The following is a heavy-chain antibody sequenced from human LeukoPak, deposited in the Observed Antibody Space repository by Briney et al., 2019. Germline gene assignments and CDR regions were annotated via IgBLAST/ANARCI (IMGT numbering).Heavy chain of an antibody. Sequence: PGGSLRLSCAASGFTFSSYSMNWVRQAPGKGLEWVSYISSSSSTIYYADSVKGRFTISRDNSKNSLYLQMNSLRAEDTAVYYCAKGAYDSSGYYVDYWGQGTLVTVSS. CDR1: GFTFSSYS. V-gene: IGHV3-48*01. J-gene: IGHJ4*02. CDR3: AKGAYDSSGYYVDY. CDR2: ISSSSSTI. D-gene: IGHD3-22*01.